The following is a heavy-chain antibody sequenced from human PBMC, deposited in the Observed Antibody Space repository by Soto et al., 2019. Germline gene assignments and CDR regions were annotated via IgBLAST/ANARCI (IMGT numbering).Heavy chain of an antibody. Sequence: QITLRESGPPRVKPTQTLTLTCTFSGFSLSARPVAVGWIRQPPGKALERLALIYWDDDKRYSPSLMSRLTIPKDTSKNQVDLTMTNMDPLDTAIYYCVHRAGIDGNWNGGYFDYWGQGALVTVSS. CDR1: GFSLSARPVA. CDR2: IYWDDDK. D-gene: IGHD1-1*01. CDR3: VHRAGIDGNWNGGYFDY. V-gene: IGHV2-5*02. J-gene: IGHJ4*02.